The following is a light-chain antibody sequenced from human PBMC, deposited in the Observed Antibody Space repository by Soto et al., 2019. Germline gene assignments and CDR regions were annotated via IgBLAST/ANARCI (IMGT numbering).Light chain of an antibody. CDR3: SSYTSSSTPFYV. Sequence: QSVLTQPPSVSGAPGQRVSISCTGSSTNIGAGYGVHWYQQRPGTAPKLLIIGNTIRPSGVSNRFSGSKSGNTASLTISGLQAEDEADYYCSSYTSSSTPFYVFGTGTKVTVL. CDR2: GNT. J-gene: IGLJ1*01. V-gene: IGLV1-40*01. CDR1: STNIGAGYG.